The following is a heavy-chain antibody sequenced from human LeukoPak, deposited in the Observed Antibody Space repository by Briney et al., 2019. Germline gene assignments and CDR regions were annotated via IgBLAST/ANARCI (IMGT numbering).Heavy chain of an antibody. CDR2: INWNGGST. CDR3: ARDDDSSLPGDY. CDR1: GFTFDDYG. D-gene: IGHD3-22*01. J-gene: IGHJ4*02. V-gene: IGHV3-20*04. Sequence: TGGSLRLSCAASGFTFDDYGMSLVRQAPGKGLEWVSGINWNGGSTGYADSVKGRFTISRDNAKNSLYLQMNSLRAEDTALYYCARDDDSSLPGDYWGQGTLVTVSS.